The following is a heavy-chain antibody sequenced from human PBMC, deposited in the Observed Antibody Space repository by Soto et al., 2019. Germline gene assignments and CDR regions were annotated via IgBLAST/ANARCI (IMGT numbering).Heavy chain of an antibody. CDR2: IYHSGST. J-gene: IGHJ4*02. Sequence: SETLSLTCAVSGGSISSSNWWSWVRQPPGKGLEWIGEIYHSGSTNYNPSLKSRVTISVDKSKNHFSLRLSSVTAADTAVYYCARLWRGGYNWVVDYWGQGTLVTVS. D-gene: IGHD5-12*01. CDR1: GGSISSSNW. CDR3: ARLWRGGYNWVVDY. V-gene: IGHV4-4*02.